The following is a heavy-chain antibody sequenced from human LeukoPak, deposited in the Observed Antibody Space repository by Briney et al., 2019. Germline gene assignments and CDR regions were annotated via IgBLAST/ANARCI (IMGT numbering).Heavy chain of an antibody. V-gene: IGHV4-34*01. CDR2: INHSGST. D-gene: IGHD3-10*01. CDR1: GESFSGYY. CDR3: ARAGWFGEFYGPLDY. Sequence: SETLSLTCAVYGESFSGYYWTWIRQPPGKGLEWIGEINHSGSTNYDPSLKSRVTMSVDPSKNQFSLRLSSLTAADTAVYYCARAGWFGEFYGPLDYWGQGSLVTVSS. J-gene: IGHJ4*02.